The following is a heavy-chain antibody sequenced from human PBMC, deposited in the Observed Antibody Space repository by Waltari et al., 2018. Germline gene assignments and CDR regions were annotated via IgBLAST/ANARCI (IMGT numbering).Heavy chain of an antibody. Sequence: EVQLVESGGGLVQPGGSLRLSCAASGFTFNNYCMTWVRQAPGKGLEWVANIKQDASEKYYVDSVKGRFTISRDNTKNSLYLQMNSLRAEDTAVYYCAASVGVAPNYWGHGTLVTVSS. CDR2: IKQDASEK. V-gene: IGHV3-7*01. J-gene: IGHJ4*01. CDR3: AASVGVAPNY. D-gene: IGHD6-19*01. CDR1: GFTFNNYC.